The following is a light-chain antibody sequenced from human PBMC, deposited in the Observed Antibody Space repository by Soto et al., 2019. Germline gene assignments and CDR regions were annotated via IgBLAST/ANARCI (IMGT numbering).Light chain of an antibody. CDR1: SSDVGGYNY. J-gene: IGLJ1*01. CDR3: SSYTSTSPYV. CDR2: DVS. V-gene: IGLV2-14*03. Sequence: QSVLTQPASVSGSPGQSITISCTGTSSDVGGYNYVSWYQQHPDKAPELIIYDVSNRPSGVSTRFSGSKSGNTASLTISGLQAEDEADYYCSSYTSTSPYVFGTGTKVTV.